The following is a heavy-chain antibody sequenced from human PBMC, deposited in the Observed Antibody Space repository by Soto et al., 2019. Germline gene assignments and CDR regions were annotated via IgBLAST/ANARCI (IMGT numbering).Heavy chain of an antibody. D-gene: IGHD5-18*01. CDR1: GYTFTSYY. J-gene: IGHJ3*02. CDR2: INPSAGST. V-gene: IGHV1-46*01. Sequence: ASVKVSCKASGYTFTSYYVHWVRQAPGQGLEWMGIINPSAGSTNYAQKFQGRVTMTTDTSTSTVYMELTSLRSDDTAVYYCARLGIQLFSVPSRGGVFDIWGQGTMVTVSS. CDR3: ARLGIQLFSVPSRGGVFDI.